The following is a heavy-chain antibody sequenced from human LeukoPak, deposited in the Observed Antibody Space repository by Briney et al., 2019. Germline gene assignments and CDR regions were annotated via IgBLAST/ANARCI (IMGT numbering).Heavy chain of an antibody. D-gene: IGHD3-16*01. J-gene: IGHJ6*02. CDR2: VNRDGSET. Sequence: GGSLRLSCAASGFALSSHWMTWVRQVPGRGPEWVANVNRDGSETYYLDSVKGRFTISKDNAKNSLYLQMNSLRAEDTALYHCARNDGMDVWGQGTTVIVSS. CDR1: GFALSSHW. CDR3: ARNDGMDV. V-gene: IGHV3-7*03.